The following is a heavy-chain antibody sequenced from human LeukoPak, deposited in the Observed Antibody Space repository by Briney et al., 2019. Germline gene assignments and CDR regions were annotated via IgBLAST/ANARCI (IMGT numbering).Heavy chain of an antibody. CDR1: GGTFSSYA. V-gene: IGHV1-69*05. CDR3: ARGSDYYDTYAFDI. Sequence: SVKVSCKASGGTFSSYAISWVRQAPGQGLEWMGGIIPIFGTANYAQKFQGRVTMTRDTSTSTVYMELSSLRSEDTAVYYRARGSDYYDTYAFDIWGQGTMVTVSS. D-gene: IGHD3-22*01. CDR2: IIPIFGTA. J-gene: IGHJ3*02.